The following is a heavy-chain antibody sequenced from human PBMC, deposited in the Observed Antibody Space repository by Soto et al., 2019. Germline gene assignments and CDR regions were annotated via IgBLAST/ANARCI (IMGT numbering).Heavy chain of an antibody. D-gene: IGHD3-10*01. CDR1: GGSFSGYY. V-gene: IGHV4-34*01. CDR3: ARVLLWFGELGLEYYYYGMDV. J-gene: IGHJ6*02. Sequence: SDTLSLTCAVYGGSFSGYYWSWIRQPPGKGLEWIGEINHSGSTNYNPSLKSRVTISVDTSKNQFSLKLSSVTAADTAVYYCARVLLWFGELGLEYYYYGMDVWGQGTTVTVSS. CDR2: INHSGST.